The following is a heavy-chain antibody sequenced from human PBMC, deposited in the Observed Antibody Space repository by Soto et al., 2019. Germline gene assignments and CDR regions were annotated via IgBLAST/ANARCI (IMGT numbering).Heavy chain of an antibody. J-gene: IGHJ4*02. CDR3: ARAGGLGAVAADY. D-gene: IGHD6-19*01. CDR1: GGSISSGGYS. V-gene: IGHV4-30-2*01. CDR2: IYQSGST. Sequence: QLQLQESGSGLVKPSQTLSLTCAVSGGSISSGGYSWGWIRQPPGKGLEWIGYIYQSGSTYYNPSLKSRVTISVDRSKNQFSLKLSSVTAADTAVYYCARAGGLGAVAADYWGQGTLVTVSS.